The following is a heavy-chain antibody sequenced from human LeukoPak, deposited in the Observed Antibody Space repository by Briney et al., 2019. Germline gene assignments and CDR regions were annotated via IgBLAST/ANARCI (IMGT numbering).Heavy chain of an antibody. CDR1: GLTFSSYA. CDR3: ARRVYYYDSSGYVQDV. Sequence: GGSLRLSCAASGLTFSSYAMSWVRQAPGKGLEWVSAISGSGGSTYYADSVKGRFTISRDNSKNTLYLQMNSLRAEDTAVYYCARRVYYYDSSGYVQDVWGKGTTVTVSS. CDR2: ISGSGGST. J-gene: IGHJ6*04. V-gene: IGHV3-23*01. D-gene: IGHD3-22*01.